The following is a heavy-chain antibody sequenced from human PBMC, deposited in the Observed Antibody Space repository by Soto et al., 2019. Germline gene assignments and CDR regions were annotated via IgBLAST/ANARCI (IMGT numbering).Heavy chain of an antibody. Sequence: SETLSLTCSVSGGSISGSYWSWIRQSPGKGLEWLGYVYYTGSTNYSPSLRSRVSISVDTSKNEFSLRLGSVTAADTAVYFCARSVAVPGAHIDYWGQGTQVTVSS. CDR3: ARSVAVPGAHIDY. V-gene: IGHV4-59*01. D-gene: IGHD6-19*01. CDR1: GGSISGSY. CDR2: VYYTGST. J-gene: IGHJ4*02.